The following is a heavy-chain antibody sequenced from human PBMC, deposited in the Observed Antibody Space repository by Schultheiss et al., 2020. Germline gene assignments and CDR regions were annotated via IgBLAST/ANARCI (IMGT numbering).Heavy chain of an antibody. J-gene: IGHJ4*02. CDR1: GGSISSSSYY. D-gene: IGHD4-17*01. CDR3: AKGDGDQRYFDY. Sequence: SETLSLTCTVSGGSISSSSYYWGWIRQPPGKGLEWIGSIYYSGSTYYNPSLKSRVTISVDTSKNQFSLKLSSVTAADTAVYYCAKGDGDQRYFDYWGQGTLVTVSS. V-gene: IGHV4-39*01. CDR2: IYYSGST.